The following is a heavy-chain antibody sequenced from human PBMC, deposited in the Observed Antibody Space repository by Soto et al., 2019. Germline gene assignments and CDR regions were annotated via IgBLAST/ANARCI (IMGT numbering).Heavy chain of an antibody. CDR1: GDSINSYY. CDR2: IRYSGST. D-gene: IGHD3-9*01. J-gene: IGHJ4*02. V-gene: IGHV4-59*01. CDR3: ARVNILTGYYRLDY. Sequence: PSETLSLTCTVSGDSINSYYWSWIRQPPGKGLEWIGYIRYSGSTNYNPSLESRVTISIDTSKNQFSLKLSSVTAVDTALYYCARVNILTGYYRLDYWGQGALVTVSS.